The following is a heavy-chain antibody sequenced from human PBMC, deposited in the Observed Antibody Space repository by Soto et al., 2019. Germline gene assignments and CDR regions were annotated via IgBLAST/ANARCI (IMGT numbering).Heavy chain of an antibody. J-gene: IGHJ4*02. D-gene: IGHD1-1*01. CDR2: INAANGNA. CDR1: GYTFRRYA. CDR3: AREGQELAGDH. Sequence: QVQLVQSGAEVKKPGASVRVSCKTSGYTFRRYAMHWVRQAPGQTLEWMGWINAANGNAKCAQHFEDRLTITRDTSTATVYMELTSLTSADTAIYFCAREGQELAGDHWGQGTMVTVSS. V-gene: IGHV1-3*01.